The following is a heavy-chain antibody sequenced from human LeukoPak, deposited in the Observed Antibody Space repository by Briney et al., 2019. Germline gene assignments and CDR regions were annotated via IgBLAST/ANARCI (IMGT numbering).Heavy chain of an antibody. CDR3: ARASYYYDTTGLGAVDI. Sequence: GGSLRLSCAASGFTFNDHAMYWVRQAPGKGLEWVAGIKWNSDNIYYADSVKGRFTISRDDAKNSLYLQMNSLRAEDTALYYCARASYYYDTTGLGAVDIWGQGTMVTVSS. D-gene: IGHD3-22*01. J-gene: IGHJ3*02. V-gene: IGHV3-9*01. CDR2: IKWNSDNI. CDR1: GFTFNDHA.